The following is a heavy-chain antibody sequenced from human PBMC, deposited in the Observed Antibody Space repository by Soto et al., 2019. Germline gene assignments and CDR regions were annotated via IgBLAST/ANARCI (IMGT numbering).Heavy chain of an antibody. CDR2: IYHSGST. J-gene: IGHJ3*02. CDR1: GGSISISNW. Sequence: SETLSLTCAVSGGSISISNWWSCVRQPPGKGLEWIGEIYHSGSTNYNPSLKSRVTISVDKYKNQFSLKLSSVTAADTAVYYCARYTYYDFWSGYYTRGDDAVDSWRQVQXVTVSS. CDR3: ARYTYYDFWSGYYTRGDDAVDS. V-gene: IGHV4-4*02. D-gene: IGHD3-3*01.